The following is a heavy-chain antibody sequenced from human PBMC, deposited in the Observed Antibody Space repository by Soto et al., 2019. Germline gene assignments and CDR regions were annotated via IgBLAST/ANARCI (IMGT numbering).Heavy chain of an antibody. J-gene: IGHJ4*02. CDR2: IYYSGST. CDR3: ATLSRNDYGDYVNY. CDR1: GGSISSYY. V-gene: IGHV4-59*01. Sequence: SETLSLTCTVSGGSISSYYWSWIRQPPGKGLEWIGYIYYSGSTNYNPSLKSRVTISVDTSKNRFSLKLSSVTAADTAVYYCATLSRNDYGDYVNYWGQGTLVTVSS. D-gene: IGHD4-17*01.